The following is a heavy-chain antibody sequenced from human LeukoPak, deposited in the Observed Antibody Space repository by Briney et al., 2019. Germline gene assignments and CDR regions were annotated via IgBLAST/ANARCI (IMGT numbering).Heavy chain of an antibody. V-gene: IGHV3-21*01. D-gene: IGHD2-2*01. CDR1: GFNFNTYS. Sequence: PGGSLRLSCAVSGFNFNTYSMNWVRQAPGKGPEWVSSISSTSNYIYYAESVKGRFAVSRDNAKNSLYLQMNSLRADDTAVYYCASSSSVLGLDAFDIWGQGTMVTVSS. CDR2: ISSTSNYI. J-gene: IGHJ3*02. CDR3: ASSSSVLGLDAFDI.